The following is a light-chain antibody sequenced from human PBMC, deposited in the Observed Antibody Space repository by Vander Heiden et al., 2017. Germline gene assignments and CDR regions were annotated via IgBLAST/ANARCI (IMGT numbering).Light chain of an antibody. CDR2: DSN. J-gene: IGLJ2*01. CDR1: SSSIVTSY. CDR3: GTWNSRRSAAF. V-gene: IGLV1-51*01. Sequence: QCVSTRPAPVASGPRPTVPDPSARSSSSIVTSYISCYQPHPGTAPHLLIYDSNNRPSRSPAQFSGSKSGTSATLRITRRQTGEEADYYCGTWNSRRSAAFFGGGTKLTVL.